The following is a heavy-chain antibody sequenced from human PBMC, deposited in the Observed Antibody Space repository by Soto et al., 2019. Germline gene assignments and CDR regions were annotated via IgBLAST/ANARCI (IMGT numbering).Heavy chain of an antibody. CDR1: GYTFTSYG. CDR2: ISAYNGNT. CDR3: ARGVAGAPTPYYFDY. J-gene: IGHJ4*02. Sequence: QVQLVQSGAEVKKPGASVKVSCKASGYTFTSYGISWVRQAPGQGLEWMGWISAYNGNTNYAQKRQGRVTMTTDTSTRTAYVELRSLRSHDTAVYYCARGVAGAPTPYYFDYWGQGTLVTVSS. D-gene: IGHD6-19*01. V-gene: IGHV1-18*01.